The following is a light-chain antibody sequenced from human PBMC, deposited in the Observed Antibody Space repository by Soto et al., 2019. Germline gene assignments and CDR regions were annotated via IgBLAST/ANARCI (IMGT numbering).Light chain of an antibody. J-gene: IGKJ1*01. V-gene: IGKV1-5*03. Sequence: GDRVIITCRASQSITTWWAWYQQKPGKAPNLLIYNASTLKSGVPSRFSGSGSGTEFTLTISSLQPDDLATYYCQQYDNESWTFGQGTKVEIK. CDR3: QQYDNESWT. CDR2: NAS. CDR1: QSITTW.